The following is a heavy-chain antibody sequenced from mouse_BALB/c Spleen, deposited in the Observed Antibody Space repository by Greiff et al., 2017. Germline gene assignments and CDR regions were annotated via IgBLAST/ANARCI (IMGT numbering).Heavy chain of an antibody. CDR3: ARDNYGAMDY. CDR2: IDPANGNT. V-gene: IGHV14-3*02. J-gene: IGHJ4*01. CDR1: GFNIKDTY. D-gene: IGHD1-1*01. Sequence: VQLQQSGAELVKPGASVKLSCTASGFNIKDTYMHWVKQRPEQGLEWIGRIDPANGNTKYDPKFQGKATITADTSSNTAYLQLSSLTSEDTAVYYCARDNYGAMDYWGQGTSVTVSA.